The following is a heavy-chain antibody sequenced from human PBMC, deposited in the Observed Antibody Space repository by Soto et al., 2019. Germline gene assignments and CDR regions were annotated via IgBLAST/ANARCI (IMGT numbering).Heavy chain of an antibody. CDR3: VKDKTDHSNGWYSYYFDY. CDR2: ISSNGGST. CDR1: GFTFSSYA. V-gene: IGHV3-64D*08. J-gene: IGHJ4*02. Sequence: GSLRLSCSASGFTFSSYAMHWVRQAPGKGLEYVSAISSNGGSTYYADSVKGRFTISRDNSKNTLYLQMSSLRAEDTAVYYCVKDKTDHSNGWYSYYFDYWGQGTLVTVSS. D-gene: IGHD6-19*01.